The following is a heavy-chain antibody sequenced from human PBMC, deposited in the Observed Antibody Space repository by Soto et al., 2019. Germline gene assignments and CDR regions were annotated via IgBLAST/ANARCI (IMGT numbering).Heavy chain of an antibody. CDR1: GFTFSSYS. V-gene: IGHV3-21*01. CDR2: ISSSSSYI. CDR3: ARAPYYYDSSGYYYPGGFDY. D-gene: IGHD3-22*01. Sequence: EVQLVESGGGLVKPGGSLRLSCAASGFTFSSYSMNWVRQAPGKGLEWVSSISSSSSYIYYADSVKGRFTISRDNAKNSLYLQMNSLRAEDTAVYYCARAPYYYDSSGYYYPGGFDYWGQGTLVTVSS. J-gene: IGHJ4*02.